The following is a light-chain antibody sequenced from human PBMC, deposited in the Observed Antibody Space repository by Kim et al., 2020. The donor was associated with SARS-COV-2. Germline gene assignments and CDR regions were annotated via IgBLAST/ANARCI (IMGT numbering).Light chain of an antibody. Sequence: SPGERATLSCRASQSLSNTYLAWYQQKPGQPPRLLIYGASSRATGIPDRFSGSGSGTDFTFSISRLGPEDFAVYYCQQYDNSPLTFGGGTKVEIK. CDR3: QQYDNSPLT. V-gene: IGKV3-20*01. J-gene: IGKJ4*01. CDR2: GAS. CDR1: QSLSNTY.